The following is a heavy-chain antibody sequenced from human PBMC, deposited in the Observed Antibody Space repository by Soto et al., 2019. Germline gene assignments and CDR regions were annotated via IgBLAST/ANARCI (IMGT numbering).Heavy chain of an antibody. CDR1: GYTLTELS. CDR2: FDPEDGET. D-gene: IGHD2-15*01. CDR3: ATDGRPLGYCSGGSCYSGPGAFDI. Sequence: ASVKVSCKVSGYTLTELSMHWVRQAPGKGLEWMGGFDPEDGETIYAQKFQGRVTMTEDTSTDTAYMELSSLRSEDTAVYYCATDGRPLGYCSGGSCYSGPGAFDIWGKGTMVPVSS. J-gene: IGHJ3*02. V-gene: IGHV1-24*01.